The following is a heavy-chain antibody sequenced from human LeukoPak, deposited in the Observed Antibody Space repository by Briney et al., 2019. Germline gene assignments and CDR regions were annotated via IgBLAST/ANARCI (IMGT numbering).Heavy chain of an antibody. D-gene: IGHD3-10*01. CDR3: AKRNTMIRGGPCFDH. Sequence: GGSLRLSCAASGFTFSSYAMNWVRQAPGKGLEWVSIIFGTGGTTYYADSVKGRFTVSRDNTKNTLYLQMNDLRPEDTAKYYCAKRNTMIRGGPCFDHWGQGLLVTVSS. J-gene: IGHJ4*02. CDR1: GFTFSSYA. V-gene: IGHV3-23*01. CDR2: IFGTGGTT.